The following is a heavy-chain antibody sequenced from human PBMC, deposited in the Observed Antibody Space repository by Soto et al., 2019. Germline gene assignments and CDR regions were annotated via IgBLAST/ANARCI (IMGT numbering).Heavy chain of an antibody. CDR1: GYTFTSHY. CDR3: VRGPSGIGTLYYFDC. Sequence: ASVKVSCKASGYTFTSHYMHWVRQATRQGLEWMGTINPSGGGTNYPQKFQGRVTVTRDTSTSTVYMELSSLRSEDAAVYYCVRGPSGIGTLYYFDCWGQGALVTVSS. V-gene: IGHV1-46*03. D-gene: IGHD6-13*01. CDR2: INPSGGGT. J-gene: IGHJ4*02.